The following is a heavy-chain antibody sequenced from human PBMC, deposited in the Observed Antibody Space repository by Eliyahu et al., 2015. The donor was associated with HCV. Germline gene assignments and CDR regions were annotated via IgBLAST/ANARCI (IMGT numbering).Heavy chain of an antibody. CDR2: ISYDGTGE. Sequence: QVQLVESGGGVVQPGRSLRLSCXASGFRFXSYGMNWVRQAPGKGLEWVAFISYDGTGEYYADSVKGRFTISRDNSKNTLHLQMHSLRAEDTAVYYCVKDKIYTSGWYDYWGQGTLVTVTS. J-gene: IGHJ4*02. CDR3: VKDKIYTSGWYDY. V-gene: IGHV3-30*18. D-gene: IGHD6-19*01. CDR1: GFRFXSYG.